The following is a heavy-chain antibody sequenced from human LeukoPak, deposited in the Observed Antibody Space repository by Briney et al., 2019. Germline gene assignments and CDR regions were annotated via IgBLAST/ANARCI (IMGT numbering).Heavy chain of an antibody. Sequence: SETLSLTCAVYGGSFSGYYWSWIRQPPGKGLEWIGEINHSGSTNYNPSLKSRVTISVDTSKNQFSLKLSSVTAADTAVYYCARERAATSGMDVWGQGTTVTVSS. D-gene: IGHD5-12*01. V-gene: IGHV4-34*01. CDR2: INHSGST. CDR1: GGSFSGYY. CDR3: ARERAATSGMDV. J-gene: IGHJ6*02.